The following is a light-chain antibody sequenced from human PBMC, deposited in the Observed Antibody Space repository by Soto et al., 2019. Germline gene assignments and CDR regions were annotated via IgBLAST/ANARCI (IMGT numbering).Light chain of an antibody. Sequence: EIVLTQSPATLSLSPGERATLSCRASQPVNNDLAWYQQKPGQPPRLLIYDASNRATEFPARFSGSGSGTDFTLTISSLEPEDFAVYYCQQRSTWPRTFGQGTKLEIK. J-gene: IGKJ2*01. CDR1: QPVNND. CDR3: QQRSTWPRT. CDR2: DAS. V-gene: IGKV3-11*01.